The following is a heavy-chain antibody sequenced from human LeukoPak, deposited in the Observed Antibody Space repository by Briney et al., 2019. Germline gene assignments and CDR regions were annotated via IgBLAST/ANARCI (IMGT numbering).Heavy chain of an antibody. CDR1: GGSISGSNYY. Sequence: PSETLSLTCTVSGGSISGSNYYWGWIRQPPGKGLEWIGEINHSGSTNYNPSLKSRVTISVDTSKNQFSLKLSSVTAADTAVYYCARGGRGGGYCSSTSCYGLDNWFDPWGQGTLVTVSS. D-gene: IGHD2-2*01. CDR3: ARGGRGGGYCSSTSCYGLDNWFDP. CDR2: INHSGST. J-gene: IGHJ5*02. V-gene: IGHV4-39*07.